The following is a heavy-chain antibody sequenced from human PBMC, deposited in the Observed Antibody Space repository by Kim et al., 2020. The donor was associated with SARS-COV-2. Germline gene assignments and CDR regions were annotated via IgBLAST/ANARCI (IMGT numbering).Heavy chain of an antibody. D-gene: IGHD6-13*01. CDR1: GGSISSYY. CDR3: ARSYSSSWYADVDY. J-gene: IGHJ4*02. V-gene: IGHV4-59*01. CDR2: ICYSGGT. Sequence: SETLSLTCTVSGGSISSYYWSWIRQPPGKGLEWVWYICYSGGTNYYPSLKSRVTISVDTSKNQFSLKLSSVTAADAAVYYCARSYSSSWYADVDYWGQGTLVTVSS.